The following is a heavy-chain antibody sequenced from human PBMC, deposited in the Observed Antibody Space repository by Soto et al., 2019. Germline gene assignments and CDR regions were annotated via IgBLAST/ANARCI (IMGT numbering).Heavy chain of an antibody. Sequence: EVQLVESGGGLVQPGGSLRLSCAASGFTFSSYWMNWVRQAPGKGLEWVANIKQDGTEKDYVDSVKDRFTISRDNAKSSLHLKLNSLRADDTAVYYCAGGTGWFIVDWGQGTLVTVSS. CDR3: AGGTGWFIVD. J-gene: IGHJ4*02. CDR1: GFTFSSYW. D-gene: IGHD6-19*01. CDR2: IKQDGTEK. V-gene: IGHV3-7*02.